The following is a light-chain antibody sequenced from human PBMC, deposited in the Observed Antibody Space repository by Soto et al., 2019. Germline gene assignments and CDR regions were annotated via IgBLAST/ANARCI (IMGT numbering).Light chain of an antibody. V-gene: IGLV2-23*02. J-gene: IGLJ2*01. CDR1: SSDVGSYNI. CDR2: DVS. Sequence: QSALTQPASVSGSPGQSITISCTGTSSDVGSYNIVSWYQQHPGKHPKLMIYDVSKRPSGVSNRFSGSKSGNTASLTISGLQAEDEADYQCCSYAGSSTYVVFGGGTKLPVL. CDR3: CSYAGSSTYVV.